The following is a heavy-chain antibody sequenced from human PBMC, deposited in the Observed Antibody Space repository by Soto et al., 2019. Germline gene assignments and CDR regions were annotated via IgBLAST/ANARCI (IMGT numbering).Heavy chain of an antibody. J-gene: IGHJ3*01. CDR2: IRDKGNGYAT. V-gene: IGHV3-73*01. CDR3: AKLHAPGDRALDV. CDR1: GFSFSGSA. D-gene: IGHD3-10*01. Sequence: EVQLVESGGGLVQPGESLTLSCAGSGFSFSGSAIHWVRQASGKGLEWVARIRDKGNGYATGYAASVKDRFTISRDDSKNTAFLQMSSMSTEDTAVYYCAKLHAPGDRALDVWGQGTMVTVSS.